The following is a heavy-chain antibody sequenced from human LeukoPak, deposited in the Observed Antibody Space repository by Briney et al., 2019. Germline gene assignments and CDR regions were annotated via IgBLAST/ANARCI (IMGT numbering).Heavy chain of an antibody. CDR2: ISSSSSYI. Sequence: GGSLRLSCAASAFTFSSYAMSWVRQAPGQGLELVSSISSSSSYIYYSNSLKGRFTISRDNAKNYLFLQMNSLKVEDTAVYYCARDPRGPDYWGQGTLVTVSS. V-gene: IGHV3-21*01. CDR1: AFTFSSYA. CDR3: ARDPRGPDY. J-gene: IGHJ4*02.